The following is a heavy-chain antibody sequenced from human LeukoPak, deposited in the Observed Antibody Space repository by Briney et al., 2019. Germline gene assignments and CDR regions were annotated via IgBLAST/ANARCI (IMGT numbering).Heavy chain of an antibody. J-gene: IGHJ4*02. V-gene: IGHV1-69*13. D-gene: IGHD6-19*01. CDR3: ASIVLQWLGRGPFDY. Sequence: SVKVSCKASGGTFSSYAISWVRQAPGQGLEWMGGIIPIFGTANYAQKFQGRVTITADESTSTAYMELSSLRSEDTAVYYCASIVLQWLGRGPFDYWGQGTLVTVSS. CDR2: IIPIFGTA. CDR1: GGTFSSYA.